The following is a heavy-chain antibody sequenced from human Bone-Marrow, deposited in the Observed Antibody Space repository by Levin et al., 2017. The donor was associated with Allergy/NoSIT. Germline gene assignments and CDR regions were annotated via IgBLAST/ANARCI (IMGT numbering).Heavy chain of an antibody. Sequence: SETLSLTCTVSGASISSYYWTWIRQPPGKGLEWIGYVHYSGSTNYNPSLQSRVTMSLDTSKNQFSLELNSVTAADTAVYYCVRAERGGLFDYWGQGTLVTVSS. V-gene: IGHV4-59*01. CDR3: VRAERGGLFDY. D-gene: IGHD1-1*01. J-gene: IGHJ4*02. CDR1: GASISSYY. CDR2: VHYSGST.